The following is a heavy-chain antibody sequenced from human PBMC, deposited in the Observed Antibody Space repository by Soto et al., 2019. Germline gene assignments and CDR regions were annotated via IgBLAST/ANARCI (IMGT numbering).Heavy chain of an antibody. CDR1: GYTFTSYG. CDR2: INAGNGNT. V-gene: IGHV1-18*01. Sequence: ASVKVSCKASGYTFTSYGISWVRQAPGQGLEWMGWINAGNGNTKYSQRFQDRVTITSDTSASTAYMDLSSLRSEDTAVYYCARSEPRYCSGGTCYFNWFDPWGQGTXVTVSS. D-gene: IGHD2-15*01. J-gene: IGHJ5*02. CDR3: ARSEPRYCSGGTCYFNWFDP.